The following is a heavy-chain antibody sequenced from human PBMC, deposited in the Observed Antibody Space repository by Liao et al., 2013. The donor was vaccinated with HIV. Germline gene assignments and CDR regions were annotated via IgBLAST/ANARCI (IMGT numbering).Heavy chain of an antibody. J-gene: IGHJ6*03. CDR3: ARGNPVRYDFWSGYGRNYYYYYMDV. Sequence: QVQLQESGPGLVKPSQTLSLTCTVSGGSMSRGSYYWSWIRQPAGKGLEWIGRIYTSGSTNYNPSLKSRVTISVDTSKNQFSLKLSSVTAADTAVYYCARGNPVRYDFWSGYGRNYYYYYMDVWGKGTTVTVSS. D-gene: IGHD3-3*01. V-gene: IGHV4-61*02. CDR1: GGSMSRGSYY. CDR2: IYTSGST.